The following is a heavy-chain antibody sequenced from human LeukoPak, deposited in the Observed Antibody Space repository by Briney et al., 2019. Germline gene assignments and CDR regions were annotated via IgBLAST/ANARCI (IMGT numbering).Heavy chain of an antibody. J-gene: IGHJ4*02. CDR1: GFTFSSYG. Sequence: GGSLRLSCAASGFTFSSYGIHWVRQPPGKGLAWVAFIRFDGSHKYYADSVKGRFIISRDNSKNTMFLQMNDLRAEDTGVYYCAKKDLPTGSYTPFDHWGRGTLVTVSS. CDR2: IRFDGSHK. V-gene: IGHV3-30*02. CDR3: AKKDLPTGSYTPFDH. D-gene: IGHD1-26*01.